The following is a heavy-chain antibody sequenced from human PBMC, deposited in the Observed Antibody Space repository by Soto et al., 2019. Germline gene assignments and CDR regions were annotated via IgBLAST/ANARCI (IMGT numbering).Heavy chain of an antibody. CDR3: VKGEYYYDGSAYYPFDY. CDR2: IGGSGGIT. Sequence: PGGSLRLSCAASGFTFSSYAMSWVRQAPGKGLEWVSIIGGSGGITKHADTVKGRFTISRDNSKKTEYLQMSSLRPEDTAVFYFVKGEYYYDGSAYYPFDYWGQGRMVTVSS. CDR1: GFTFSSYA. V-gene: IGHV3-23*01. J-gene: IGHJ4*02. D-gene: IGHD3-22*01.